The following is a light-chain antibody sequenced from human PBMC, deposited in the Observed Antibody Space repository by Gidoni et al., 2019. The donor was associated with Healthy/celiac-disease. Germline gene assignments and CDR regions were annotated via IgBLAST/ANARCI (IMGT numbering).Light chain of an antibody. Sequence: ELVMPQSPATLSVSPGERATLSCRASQSGSSNLAWYQQKPGQAPRLLIYGASTRATGIPARFSGSGSGTEFTLTISSLQSEDFAVYYCQQYNNWPPLTFGGGTKVEIK. CDR1: QSGSSN. V-gene: IGKV3-15*01. CDR2: GAS. CDR3: QQYNNWPPLT. J-gene: IGKJ4*01.